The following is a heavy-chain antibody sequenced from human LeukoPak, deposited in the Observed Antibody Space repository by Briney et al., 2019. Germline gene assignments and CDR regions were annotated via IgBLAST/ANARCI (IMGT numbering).Heavy chain of an antibody. V-gene: IGHV3-33*06. CDR3: AKRGNAISFFDP. J-gene: IGHJ5*02. CDR1: GFTFSSYG. CDR2: IWYDGSNK. Sequence: GGSLRLSCAASGFTFSSYGMHLVRQAPGKGLEWVAVIWYDGSNKYYADSVKGRFTISRDNSKNTLYLQMNSLRAEDTALYYCAKRGNAISFFDPWGQGTLVTVSS. D-gene: IGHD2/OR15-2a*01.